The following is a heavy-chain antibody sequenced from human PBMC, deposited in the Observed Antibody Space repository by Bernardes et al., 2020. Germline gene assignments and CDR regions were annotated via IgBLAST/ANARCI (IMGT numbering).Heavy chain of an antibody. CDR1: GGSISSSSYY. CDR2: IYYSGST. J-gene: IGHJ6*02. CDR3: ARGRHTMVRGVATDYGMDV. D-gene: IGHD3-10*01. V-gene: IGHV4-39*01. Sequence: DTLSLPCTVSGGSISSSSYYWGWIRQPPGKGLEWIGSIYYSGSTYYNPSLKSRVTISVDTSKNQFSLKLSSVTAADTAVYYCARGRHTMVRGVATDYGMDVWGQGTTVTVSS.